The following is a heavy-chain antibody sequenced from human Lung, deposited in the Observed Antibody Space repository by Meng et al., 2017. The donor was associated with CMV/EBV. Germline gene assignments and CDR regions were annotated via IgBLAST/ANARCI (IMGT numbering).Heavy chain of an antibody. Sequence: LXCTVSGDSISSSSYYWGWIRQPPGKGLGWIGSIYYSGSTNYNPSLKSRVTISIDTSKNQISQKLSSVTAADTAVYYCATDQQYSSSIYWGQGTLVTVSS. J-gene: IGHJ4*02. CDR3: ATDQQYSSSIY. V-gene: IGHV4-39*07. D-gene: IGHD6-6*01. CDR1: GDSISSSSYY. CDR2: IYYSGST.